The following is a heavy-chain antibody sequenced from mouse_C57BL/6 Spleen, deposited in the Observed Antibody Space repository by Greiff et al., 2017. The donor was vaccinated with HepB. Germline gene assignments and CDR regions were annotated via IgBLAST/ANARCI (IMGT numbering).Heavy chain of an antibody. D-gene: IGHD2-4*01. Sequence: EVKLVESGGGLVKPGGSLKLSCAASGFTFSDYGMHWVRQAPEKGLEWVAYISSGSSTIYYADTVKGRFTISRDNAKNTLFLQMTSLRSEDTAVYYCARPGLRQAYFDVWGTGTTVTVSS. V-gene: IGHV5-17*01. CDR1: GFTFSDYG. J-gene: IGHJ1*03. CDR2: ISSGSSTI. CDR3: ARPGLRQAYFDV.